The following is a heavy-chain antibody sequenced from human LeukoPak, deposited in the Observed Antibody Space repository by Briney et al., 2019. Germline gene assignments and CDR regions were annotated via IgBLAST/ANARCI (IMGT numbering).Heavy chain of an antibody. CDR3: ATSGGEPYYYYYMDV. J-gene: IGHJ6*03. Sequence: SETLSLTCTVSGDSISSSNCYWGWIRQPPGKGLEWIGSIYFSGGTYYNASLKSRVTISVDTSKNQFSLKLSSVTAADTAVYYCATSGGEPYYYYYMDVWGKGTTVTISS. CDR2: IYFSGGT. D-gene: IGHD2-15*01. CDR1: GDSISSSNCY. V-gene: IGHV4-39*07.